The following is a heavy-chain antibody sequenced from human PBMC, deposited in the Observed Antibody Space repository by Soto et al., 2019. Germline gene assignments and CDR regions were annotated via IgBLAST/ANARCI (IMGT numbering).Heavy chain of an antibody. CDR3: ARRIVGAPPHFDY. Sequence: QLQLQESGPGLVKPSETLSLTCTVSGGSISSSSYYWGWIRQPPGKGLEWIGSIYYSGSTFYNPSLKSRVTISVDTSKNQFSRKLSSVTVADTAVYYCARRIVGAPPHFDYWGQGTLVTVSS. V-gene: IGHV4-39*01. CDR2: IYYSGST. D-gene: IGHD1-26*01. CDR1: GGSISSSSYY. J-gene: IGHJ4*02.